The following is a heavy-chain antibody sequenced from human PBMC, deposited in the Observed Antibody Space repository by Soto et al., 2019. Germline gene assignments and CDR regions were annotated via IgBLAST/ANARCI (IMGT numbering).Heavy chain of an antibody. V-gene: IGHV4-4*02. CDR2: MSHGGST. J-gene: IGHJ5*02. Sequence: SETLSLTCDVSGVSIDSSYWWGWVRQPPGRDLEWLGDMSHGGSTNYNPSLKSRVTILLDKSKNQFSLSLSFVTAADTATYYCARHFRYDIPGPWGQGTLVTVSS. CDR1: GVSIDSSYW. CDR3: ARHFRYDIPGP. D-gene: IGHD3-9*01.